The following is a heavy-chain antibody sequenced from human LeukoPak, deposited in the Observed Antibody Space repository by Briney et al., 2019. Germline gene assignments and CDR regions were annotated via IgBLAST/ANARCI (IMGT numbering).Heavy chain of an antibody. V-gene: IGHV4-34*01. J-gene: IGHJ2*01. CDR1: GGSFSGYY. D-gene: IGHD6-13*01. CDR3: ARVSSSWYQDWYFDL. CDR2: INHSGST. Sequence: SETLFLTCAVYGGSFSGYYWSWIRQPPGKGLEWIGEINHSGSTNYNPSLKSRVTISVDTSKNQFSLKLSSVTAADTAVYYCARVSSSWYQDWYFDLWGRGTLVTVSS.